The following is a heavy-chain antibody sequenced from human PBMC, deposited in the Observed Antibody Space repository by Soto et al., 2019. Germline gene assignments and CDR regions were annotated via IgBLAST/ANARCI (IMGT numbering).Heavy chain of an antibody. J-gene: IGHJ4*02. CDR1: GGCISSYY. CDR2: IYYSGST. Sequence: SETLSLTCTVSGGCISSYYWSWIRQPPGKGLEWIGYIYYSGSTNYNPSLKSRVTISVDTSKNQFSLKLSSVTAADTAVYYCAISRGHYYDSSGYKLWGQGTLVTVSS. CDR3: AISRGHYYDSSGYKL. D-gene: IGHD3-22*01. V-gene: IGHV4-59*01.